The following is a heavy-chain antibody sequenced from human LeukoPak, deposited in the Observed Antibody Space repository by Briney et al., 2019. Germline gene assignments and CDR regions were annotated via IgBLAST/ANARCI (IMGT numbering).Heavy chain of an antibody. CDR3: ARGGGTLDY. Sequence: SETLSLTCTVSGDSISSYYWSWIRQPPGKGLEWIGYIYDSGKTNYNASLISRVTISVDTSKNQFSLKLTSATPADPAVYYCARGGGTLDYWGQGTLVTVSS. V-gene: IGHV4-59*01. J-gene: IGHJ4*02. D-gene: IGHD3-16*01. CDR2: IYDSGKT. CDR1: GDSISSYY.